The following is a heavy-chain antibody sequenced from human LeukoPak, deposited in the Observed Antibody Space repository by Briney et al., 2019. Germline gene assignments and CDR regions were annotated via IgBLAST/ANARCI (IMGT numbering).Heavy chain of an antibody. CDR2: LSGSGAGT. D-gene: IGHD6-13*01. J-gene: IGHJ4*02. CDR1: GFTFSDYA. V-gene: IGHV3-23*01. Sequence: GGSLRLSCAASGFTFSDYALGWVRQAPGRGLEWVATLSGSGAGTYYSDSVQGRFTISRDNSKNTLYLQMNSLRAEDTAVYYCARDSQYSSSWELDHWGQGTLVTVSS. CDR3: ARDSQYSSSWELDH.